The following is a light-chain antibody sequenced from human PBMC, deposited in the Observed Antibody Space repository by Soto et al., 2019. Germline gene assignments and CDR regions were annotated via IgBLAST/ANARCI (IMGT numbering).Light chain of an antibody. J-gene: IGKJ5*01. CDR1: QSVSSN. CDR2: GAF. V-gene: IGKV3-11*01. CDR3: QQRTIWPTVT. Sequence: EIVMTGAHATLSVSPGERAALSCRASQSVSSNLAWYQQKPGQSPRLLIYGAFNRATGIPARFSGSGCGTEFTLPISSLEPEDFSVYYGQQRTIWPTVTFGQGTRLEIK.